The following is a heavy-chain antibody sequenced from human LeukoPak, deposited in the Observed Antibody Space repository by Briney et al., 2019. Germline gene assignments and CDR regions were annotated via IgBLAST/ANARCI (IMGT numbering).Heavy chain of an antibody. V-gene: IGHV1-69*04. CDR3: ARASHYDILTGYSAGMDV. CDR2: IIPILGIA. J-gene: IGHJ6*02. Sequence: VASVKVSCKASGGTFSSYAISWVRQAPGQGLEWMGRIIPILGIANYAQKFQGRVTITADKSTSTAYMELSSLRSEDTAVYYCARASHYDILTGYSAGMDVWGQGTTVTVSS. CDR1: GGTFSSYA. D-gene: IGHD3-9*01.